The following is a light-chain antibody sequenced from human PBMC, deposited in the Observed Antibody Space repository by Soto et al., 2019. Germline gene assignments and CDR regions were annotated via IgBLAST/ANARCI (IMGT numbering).Light chain of an antibody. J-gene: IGKJ1*01. CDR1: QSISSGY. Sequence: EVVLTQSPGTLSLSPGDTATLSCRATQSISSGYLAWYQQKPGQAPRLLIYGASSRATGIPDRFSGIGSGADFTLTITGLEPEDFAVYYCQHYGTSTRTFGQGTKVDI. V-gene: IGKV3-20*01. CDR2: GAS. CDR3: QHYGTSTRT.